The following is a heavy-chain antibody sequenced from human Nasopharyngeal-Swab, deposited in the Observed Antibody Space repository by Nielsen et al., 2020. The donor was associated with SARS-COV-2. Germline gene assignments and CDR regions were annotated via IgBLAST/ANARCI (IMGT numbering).Heavy chain of an antibody. CDR1: GGSISSSSYY. D-gene: IGHD2-2*01. J-gene: IGHJ3*02. CDR2: IYYSGST. Sequence: SETLSLTCTVSGGSISSSSYYWSWIRQPPGKGLEWIGYIYYSGSTNYNPSLKSRVTISVDTSKNQFSLKLSSVTAADTAVYYCARDPISVVPAANDAFDIWGQGTMVTVSS. V-gene: IGHV4-61*01. CDR3: ARDPISVVPAANDAFDI.